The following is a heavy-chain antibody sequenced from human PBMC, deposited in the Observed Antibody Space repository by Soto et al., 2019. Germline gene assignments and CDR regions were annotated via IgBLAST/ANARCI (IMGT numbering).Heavy chain of an antibody. V-gene: IGHV4-39*01. Sequence: QLQLQESGPGLVKPSETLSLTCTVSGGSISSSSYYWVWIRQPPGKGLEWIGSIYYSGSTYYNPSLKSRVPITVDTSKNQFSLKLRSVTAADTAMYYCATPFRYFDYWGKGTLVTVSS. CDR2: IYYSGST. CDR3: ATPFRYFDY. CDR1: GGSISSSSYY. J-gene: IGHJ4*02.